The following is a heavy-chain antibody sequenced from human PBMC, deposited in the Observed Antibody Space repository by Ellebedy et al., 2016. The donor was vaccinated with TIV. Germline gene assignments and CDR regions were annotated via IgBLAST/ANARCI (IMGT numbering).Heavy chain of an antibody. CDR2: ISAYNGNT. J-gene: IGHJ6*02. CDR3: ARDFVSGWSQFYYYYYGMDV. Sequence: ASVKVSXXASGYTFTSYGISWVRQAPGQGLEWMGWISAYNGNTNYAQKLQGRVTMTTDTSTSTAYMELRSLRSDDTAVYYCARDFVSGWSQFYYYYYGMDVWGQGTTVTVSS. D-gene: IGHD6-19*01. V-gene: IGHV1-18*01. CDR1: GYTFTSYG.